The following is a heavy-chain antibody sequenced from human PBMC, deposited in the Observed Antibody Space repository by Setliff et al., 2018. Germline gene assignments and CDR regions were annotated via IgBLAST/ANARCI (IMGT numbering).Heavy chain of an antibody. CDR2: INADNGNT. Sequence: ASVKVSCKASGGTFSSYGISWVRQAPGQRLQWMGWINADNGNTKYAQEFQGRVTITRDTSATTVYMELSSLRSEDMAVYYCASTGTHSTNAFDIWGQGTMVTVSS. V-gene: IGHV1-3*03. CDR3: ASTGTHSTNAFDI. CDR1: GGTFSSYG. D-gene: IGHD2-8*02. J-gene: IGHJ3*02.